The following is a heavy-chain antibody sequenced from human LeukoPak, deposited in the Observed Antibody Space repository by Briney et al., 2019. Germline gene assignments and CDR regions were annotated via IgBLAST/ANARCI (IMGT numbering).Heavy chain of an antibody. CDR3: AKDREWELLGNYYYYMDV. V-gene: IGHV3-30*18. J-gene: IGHJ6*03. Sequence: GSLRLSCAASGFTFSSYGMHWVRQAPGKGLEWVAVISYDGSNKYYADSVKGRFTISRDNSKNTLYLQMNSLRAEDTAVYYCAKDREWELLGNYYYYMDVWGKGTTVTVSS. D-gene: IGHD1-26*01. CDR1: GFTFSSYG. CDR2: ISYDGSNK.